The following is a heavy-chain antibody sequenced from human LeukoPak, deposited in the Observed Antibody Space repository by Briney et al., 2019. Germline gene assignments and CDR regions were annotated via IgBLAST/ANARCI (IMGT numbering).Heavy chain of an antibody. Sequence: PGGSLRLSCAASGFTVSSYAMSWGRPDPGKGRGWVSAISGSGGSTYYADSVKGRFTISRDNSKNTLYLQMNSLRAEDTAVYYCAKTHLGYYDSSGYFYQSWGFDYWGQGTLVTVSS. D-gene: IGHD3-22*01. V-gene: IGHV3-23*01. J-gene: IGHJ4*02. CDR3: AKTHLGYYDSSGYFYQSWGFDY. CDR2: ISGSGGST. CDR1: GFTVSSYA.